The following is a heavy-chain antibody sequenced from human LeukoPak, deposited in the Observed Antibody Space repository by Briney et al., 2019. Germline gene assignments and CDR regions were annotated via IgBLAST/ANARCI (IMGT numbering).Heavy chain of an antibody. V-gene: IGHV5-51*01. CDR1: GYSFTNYW. J-gene: IGHJ5*02. Sequence: GESLKISCKGSGYSFTNYWIGWVRQMPGKGLEWMGIISLGDSETRYSPSFQGQVTISADKSITTAYLQWTSLKASDTAMYYCATTVANWFDPWGQGTLVTVSS. CDR3: ATTVANWFDP. D-gene: IGHD4-11*01. CDR2: ISLGDSET.